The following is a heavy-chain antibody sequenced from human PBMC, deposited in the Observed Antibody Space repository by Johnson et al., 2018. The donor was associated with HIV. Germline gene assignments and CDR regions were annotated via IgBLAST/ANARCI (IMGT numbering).Heavy chain of an antibody. V-gene: IGHV3-30*04. D-gene: IGHD6-6*01. Sequence: QEQLVESGGGVVRPGRSLRPSCAASGFTFSTYALHWVRQAPGKGLEWVAVISYDGHNEYYADSVEARLTVSRDNTKNTLYLQMNSLRADDTAIYYCARVSSIAALWDAFDIRGQGTMVTVSS. CDR2: ISYDGHNE. J-gene: IGHJ3*02. CDR3: ARVSSIAALWDAFDI. CDR1: GFTFSTYA.